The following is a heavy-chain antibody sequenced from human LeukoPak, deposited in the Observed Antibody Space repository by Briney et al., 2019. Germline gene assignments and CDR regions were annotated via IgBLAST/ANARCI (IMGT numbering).Heavy chain of an antibody. V-gene: IGHV3-74*01. D-gene: IGHD3/OR15-3a*01. CDR1: AFTFNTYW. J-gene: IGHJ4*02. CDR2: INGDESST. CDR3: ARGAWTAYYFDY. Sequence: GGSLRLSCAASAFTFNTYWMHWVRQVPGRGLEWVSRINGDESSTNYADSVKGRFTISRDNAKDTLYLHMNSLTAEDTAVYYCARGAWTAYYFDYWGQGTLVTVSS.